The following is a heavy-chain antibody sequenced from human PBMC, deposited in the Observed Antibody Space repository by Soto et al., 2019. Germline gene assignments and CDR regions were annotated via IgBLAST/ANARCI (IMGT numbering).Heavy chain of an antibody. CDR3: AKKRVTPSPDTRNYFES. J-gene: IGHJ4*02. Sequence: PGGSLRLSCAASGFTFSSCGMHWVRQAPGKGLEWVALIWYDGSNKYYADSVKGRFTISRDNSKNTLYLQMDSLRAEDTAVYYCAKKRVTPSPDTRNYFESWGQGTLVTVS. CDR1: GFTFSSCG. D-gene: IGHD2-21*02. V-gene: IGHV3-30*02. CDR2: IWYDGSNK.